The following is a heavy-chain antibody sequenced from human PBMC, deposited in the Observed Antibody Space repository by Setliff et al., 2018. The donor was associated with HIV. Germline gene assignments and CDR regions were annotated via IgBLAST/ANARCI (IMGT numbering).Heavy chain of an antibody. V-gene: IGHV4-4*08. D-gene: IGHD3-10*01. J-gene: IGHJ6*03. CDR3: ARDRRWYYYGSGSCYMDV. CDR1: GDSISSYY. Sequence: PSETLSLTCTVSGDSISSYYWSWIRQPPGKGLEWIGYIYTSGITDYNPSLKSRVTISGDTSKNQFSLKLSSVTAADTAVYYCARDRRWYYYGSGSCYMDVWGTGTTVTVSS. CDR2: IYTSGIT.